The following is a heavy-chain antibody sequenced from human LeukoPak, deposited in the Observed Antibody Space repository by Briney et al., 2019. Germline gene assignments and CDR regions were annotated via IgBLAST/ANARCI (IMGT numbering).Heavy chain of an antibody. CDR3: ARDRAPDGVVTANGAFDI. CDR1: GYAFTGYY. CDR2: INPNSGGT. Sequence: ASVKVSCKASGYAFTGYYMHWVRQAPGQGLEWMGWINPNSGGTNYAQKFQGRVTMTRDTSISTAYMELSRLRSDDTAVYYCARDRAPDGVVTANGAFDIWGQGTMVSVSS. J-gene: IGHJ3*02. D-gene: IGHD2-21*02. V-gene: IGHV1-2*02.